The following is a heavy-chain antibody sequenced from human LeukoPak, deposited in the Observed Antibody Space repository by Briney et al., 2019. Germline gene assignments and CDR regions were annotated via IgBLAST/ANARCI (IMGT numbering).Heavy chain of an antibody. CDR3: ARLRPYDSSLFDP. D-gene: IGHD3-22*01. CDR2: IYYSGST. V-gene: IGHV4-39*01. J-gene: IGHJ5*02. CDR1: GGSISSSSYY. Sequence: PSETLSLTCTVSGGSISSSSYYWRWIRQPPGKGLEWIGSIYYSGSTYYNPSLKSRVTISVDTSKNQFSLKLSSVTAADTAVYYCARLRPYDSSLFDPWGQGTLVTVSS.